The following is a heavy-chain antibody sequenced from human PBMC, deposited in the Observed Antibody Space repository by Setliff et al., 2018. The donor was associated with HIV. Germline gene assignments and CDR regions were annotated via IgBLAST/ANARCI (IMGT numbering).Heavy chain of an antibody. CDR1: GYTFTKYG. V-gene: IGHV1-18*01. CDR3: ARGDCTTAVCSDAFDI. D-gene: IGHD2-8*01. CDR2: ISACNGDT. J-gene: IGHJ3*02. Sequence: ASVKVSCKASGYTFTKYGICWVRQAPGQGLEWMGWISACNGDTYYAQKFQGRVTMTTETSTSTAYLELRSLRSDDTAVYSGARGDCTTAVCSDAFDIWGQGTMVTVSS.